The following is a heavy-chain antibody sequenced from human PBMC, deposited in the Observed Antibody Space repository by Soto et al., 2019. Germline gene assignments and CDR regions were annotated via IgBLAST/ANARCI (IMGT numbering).Heavy chain of an antibody. J-gene: IGHJ4*02. Sequence: EVQLLESGGGLVQPGGSLRLSCAASGFTFSSHVLRWVRQAPWKGVEWVSGISNGGGSTDYADSVKGRFNIFRDNFKNTLHLQMKSLRAEDTAVYYCARSREIIASAGSFDYWGQGTLVTVSS. D-gene: IGHD6-25*01. V-gene: IGHV3-23*01. CDR1: GFTFSSHV. CDR2: ISNGGGST. CDR3: ARSREIIASAGSFDY.